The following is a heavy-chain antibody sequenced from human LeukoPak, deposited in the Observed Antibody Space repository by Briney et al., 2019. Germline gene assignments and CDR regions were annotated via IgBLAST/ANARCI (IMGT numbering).Heavy chain of an antibody. Sequence: GASVKVSCKASGYTFTSYDINWVRQATGQGLEWMGWMNPNSGNTGYAQKFQGRVTMTRNTSIGTAYMELSRLRSEDTAVYYCARGRMVRGVGNWFDPWGQGTLVTVSS. J-gene: IGHJ5*02. CDR3: ARGRMVRGVGNWFDP. V-gene: IGHV1-8*01. D-gene: IGHD3-10*01. CDR1: GYTFTSYD. CDR2: MNPNSGNT.